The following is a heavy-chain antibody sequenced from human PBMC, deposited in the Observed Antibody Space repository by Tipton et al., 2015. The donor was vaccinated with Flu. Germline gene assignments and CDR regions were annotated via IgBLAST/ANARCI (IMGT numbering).Heavy chain of an antibody. D-gene: IGHD2/OR15-2a*01. CDR1: GFTFTASW. CDR3: AVYGVYCFAY. Sequence: GSLRLSCAASGFTFTASWMGWLRQAPGKGLEWVANIRPDGGDPHYMDSVKGRFTISRDNAKNSVYLQLNSLRAEDTAVYYCAVYGVYCFAYWGQGTLVTVSS. V-gene: IGHV3-7*01. J-gene: IGHJ4*02. CDR2: IRPDGGDP.